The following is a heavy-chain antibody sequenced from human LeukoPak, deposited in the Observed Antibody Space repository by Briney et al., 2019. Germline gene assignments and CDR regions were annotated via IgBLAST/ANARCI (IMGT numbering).Heavy chain of an antibody. CDR2: IYPGDSDT. CDR1: GYSFTSHW. J-gene: IGHJ4*02. V-gene: IGHV5-51*01. Sequence: PGESLKISCKGSGYSFTSHWFGWVRQMPGKGLEWMGIIYPGDSDTRYSPSFQGQVTISADKSISTAYLQWSSLKASDTAMYYCARHGGGPPDSSGYYYTFFDYWGQGTLVTVSS. CDR3: ARHGGGPPDSSGYYYTFFDY. D-gene: IGHD3-22*01.